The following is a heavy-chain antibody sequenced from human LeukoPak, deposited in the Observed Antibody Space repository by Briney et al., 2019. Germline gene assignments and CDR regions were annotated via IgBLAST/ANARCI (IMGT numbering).Heavy chain of an antibody. CDR2: INPNSGGT. J-gene: IGHJ4*02. CDR1: GYTFTGYY. Sequence: ASVKVSCKASGYTFTGYYMHWVRQAPGQGLEWMGWINPNSGGTNYAQKFQGRVTMTRDTSISTAYMELSRLRSGDTAVYYCARERLVAGSKPARWKNDYWGQGTLVTVSS. D-gene: IGHD6-19*01. CDR3: ARERLVAGSKPARWKNDY. V-gene: IGHV1-2*02.